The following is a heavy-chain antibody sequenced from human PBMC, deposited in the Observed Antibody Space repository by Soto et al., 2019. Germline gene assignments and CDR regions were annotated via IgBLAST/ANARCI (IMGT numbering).Heavy chain of an antibody. CDR1: GYTFTSYA. D-gene: IGHD1-26*01. V-gene: IGHV1-3*04. CDR3: ARGLGLYYFDY. Sequence: GASVKVSCKASGYTFTSYAMHWVRQAPGQRLEWMGWINTGNGNTKYSQKFQGRVTITRDTSASTAYMELSSLRSEDTAVYYCARGLGLYYFDYWGQGTLVTVSS. J-gene: IGHJ4*02. CDR2: INTGNGNT.